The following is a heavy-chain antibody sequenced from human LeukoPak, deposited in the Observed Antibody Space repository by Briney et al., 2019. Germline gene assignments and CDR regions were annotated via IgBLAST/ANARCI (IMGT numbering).Heavy chain of an antibody. CDR1: GYTFTSYG. CDR2: INRYTGNT. Sequence: ASVKVFCKASGYTFTSYGISWVRQPPGQGLEQMISINRYTGNTNYAQKVQVRVTMTTDTFTATAYLELTSLRSDDTAVYFCTRWGLCSSTTCQISDFWGQGTLLTVSS. V-gene: IGHV1-18*01. CDR3: TRWGLCSSTTCQISDF. J-gene: IGHJ4*02. D-gene: IGHD2-2*01.